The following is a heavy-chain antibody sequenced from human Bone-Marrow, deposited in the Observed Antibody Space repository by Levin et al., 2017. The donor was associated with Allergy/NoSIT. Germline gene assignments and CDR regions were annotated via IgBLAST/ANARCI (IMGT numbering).Heavy chain of an antibody. J-gene: IGHJ4*02. D-gene: IGHD2-15*01. Sequence: GGSLRLSCAASGFSFEDYAMHWVRQAPGKGLEWVSVISWDSRKIAYVDSVKGRFTISRDNARNSLYLQMNSLRAEDTALYYCVKDHGDIVEGAFDYWGQGTLVTVSS. CDR1: GFSFEDYA. CDR3: VKDHGDIVEGAFDY. CDR2: ISWDSRKI. V-gene: IGHV3-9*01.